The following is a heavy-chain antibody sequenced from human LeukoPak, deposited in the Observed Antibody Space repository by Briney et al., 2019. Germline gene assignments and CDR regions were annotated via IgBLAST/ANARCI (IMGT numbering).Heavy chain of an antibody. CDR1: GFTFRSYE. V-gene: IGHV3-48*03. D-gene: IGHD3-3*01. CDR3: ARETYEGAFDI. Sequence: GVSLRLSCAASGFTFRSYEMNWGRQAPGKGLEWVSYISSSGSTIYYAEFVKGRFTISRDNAKNSLYLQMNSLRAEDTAVYYCARETYEGAFDIWGQGTMVIVSS. J-gene: IGHJ3*02. CDR2: ISSSGSTI.